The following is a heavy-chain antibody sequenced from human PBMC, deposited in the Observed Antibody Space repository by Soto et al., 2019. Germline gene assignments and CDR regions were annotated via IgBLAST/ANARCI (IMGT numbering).Heavy chain of an antibody. CDR3: ASYSSSWYIGYYYMDV. CDR1: GGSFSGYY. J-gene: IGHJ6*03. V-gene: IGHV4-34*01. Sequence: SETLSLTCAVYGGSFSGYYWSWIRQPPGKGLEWIGEINHSGSTNYNPSLKSRVTISVDTSKNQFSLKLSSVTAADTAVYYCASYSSSWYIGYYYMDVWGKGTTVTVSS. CDR2: INHSGST. D-gene: IGHD6-13*01.